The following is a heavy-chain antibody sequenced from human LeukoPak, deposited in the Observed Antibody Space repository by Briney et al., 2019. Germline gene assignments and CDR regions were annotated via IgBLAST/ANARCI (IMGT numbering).Heavy chain of an antibody. CDR2: IKQDGSKK. Sequence: GGSLRLSCVASGFPFSSYWMTWVRQAPGKGLEWVANIKQDGSKKSYVDSVKGRFTISRDNAKNSLYLQMNSLRAEDTAVYYCSKPLSSWYYFGQWGQGNLVNVSS. D-gene: IGHD2-2*01. CDR1: GFPFSSYW. CDR3: SKPLSSWYYFGQ. J-gene: IGHJ4*01. V-gene: IGHV3-7*01.